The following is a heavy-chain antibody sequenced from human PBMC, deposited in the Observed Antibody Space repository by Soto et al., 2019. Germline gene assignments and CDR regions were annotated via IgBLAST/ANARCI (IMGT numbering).Heavy chain of an antibody. J-gene: IGHJ4*02. CDR1: GGSISSGDYY. CDR3: SSNSYGYTFYDY. D-gene: IGHD5-18*01. V-gene: IGHV4-30-4*01. CDR2: IYYSGST. Sequence: SETLSLTCTVSGGSISSGDYYWSWIRQPPGKGLEWIGYIYYSGSTYYNPSLKSRVTISVDTSKNQFSLKLSSVTAADTAVYYCSSNSYGYTFYDYCGQGTLVPVSS.